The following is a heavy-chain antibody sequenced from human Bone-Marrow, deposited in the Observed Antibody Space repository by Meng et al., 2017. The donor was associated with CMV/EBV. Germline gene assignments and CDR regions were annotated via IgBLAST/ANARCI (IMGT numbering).Heavy chain of an antibody. D-gene: IGHD6-6*01. CDR2: INPNSGGT. CDR3: AREYNSSLYYYYYGMDV. V-gene: IGHV1-2*02. CDR1: GYTFTGYY. J-gene: IGHJ6*02. Sequence: ASVKVSCKASGYTFTGYYMHWVRQAPGQGLEWMGWINPNSGGTNYAQKFQGRVSMTRDTSISTAYMELSRLRSDDTAVHYCAREYNSSLYYYYYGMDVWGQGTTVTVSS.